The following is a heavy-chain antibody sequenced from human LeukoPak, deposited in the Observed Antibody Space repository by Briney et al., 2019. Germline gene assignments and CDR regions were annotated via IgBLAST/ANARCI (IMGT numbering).Heavy chain of an antibody. V-gene: IGHV3-53*01. J-gene: IGHJ4*02. CDR3: ARRAGEYSHPYDY. Sequence: PGGSLRLSCKVSGFTVSSNSWSWVRQAPGKGLEWVSFIYSGGNTHYSDSVKGRFTISRDNSKNTLYLQMNSLRAEDTAIYYCARRAGEYSHPYDYWGQGTLVTVSS. CDR2: IYSGGNT. CDR1: GFTVSSNS. D-gene: IGHD2-15*01.